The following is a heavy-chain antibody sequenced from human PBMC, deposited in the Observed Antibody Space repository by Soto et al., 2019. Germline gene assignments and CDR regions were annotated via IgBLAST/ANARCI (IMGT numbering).Heavy chain of an antibody. J-gene: IGHJ4*02. Sequence: ASVKVSCKASGYTFTSYGISWVRQAPGQGLEWMGWISAYNGNTNYAQKLQGRVTMTTDTSTSTAYMELRSLRSDDTAVYYCARDLPYCSSTSCQADYFDYWGQGTLVTVSS. CDR1: GYTFTSYG. CDR3: ARDLPYCSSTSCQADYFDY. CDR2: ISAYNGNT. D-gene: IGHD2-2*01. V-gene: IGHV1-18*01.